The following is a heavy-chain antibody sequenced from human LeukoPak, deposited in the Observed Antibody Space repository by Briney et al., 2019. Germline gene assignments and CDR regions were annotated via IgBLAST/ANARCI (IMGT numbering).Heavy chain of an antibody. CDR2: INNDGSST. D-gene: IGHD2-15*01. J-gene: IGHJ4*02. Sequence: GGSLRLSCAASGFTFSSYWMHWVRQAPGKGLVWVSRINNDGSSTSYADSVKGRFTISRDNAKNTLYLQMNSLRAEDTAVYYCVSSDCSGGSCYSASGYWGQGTLVTVSS. V-gene: IGHV3-74*01. CDR1: GFTFSSYW. CDR3: VSSDCSGGSCYSASGY.